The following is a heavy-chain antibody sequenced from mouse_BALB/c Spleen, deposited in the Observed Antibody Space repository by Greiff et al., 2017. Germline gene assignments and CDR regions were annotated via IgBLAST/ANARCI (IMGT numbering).Heavy chain of an antibody. CDR1: GFTFSNYW. V-gene: IGHV6-6*02. CDR3: TRRGNWYFDV. J-gene: IGHJ1*01. Sequence: EVKLVESGGGLVQPGGSMKLSCVASGFTFSNYWMNWVRQSPEKGLEWVAEIRLKSNNYATHYAESVKGRFTISRDDSKSSVYLQMNNLRAEDTGIYYCTRRGNWYFDVWGAGTTVTVSS. CDR2: IRLKSNNYAT.